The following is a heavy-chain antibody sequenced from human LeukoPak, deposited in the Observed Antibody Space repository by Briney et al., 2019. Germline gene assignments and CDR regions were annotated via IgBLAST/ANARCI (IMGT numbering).Heavy chain of an antibody. J-gene: IGHJ4*02. CDR2: IKSDGSST. CDR3: AVRYSGSWYLFDY. D-gene: IGHD6-13*01. V-gene: IGHV3-74*01. Sequence: PGGSLRLSCAASGFTFSSYWMHWVRQAPGKGLVWVSHIKSDGSSTSYADSVKGRLTISRDNAKNTLNLQMNSLRAEDSAVYYCAVRYSGSWYLFDYWGQGTLVTVSS. CDR1: GFTFSSYW.